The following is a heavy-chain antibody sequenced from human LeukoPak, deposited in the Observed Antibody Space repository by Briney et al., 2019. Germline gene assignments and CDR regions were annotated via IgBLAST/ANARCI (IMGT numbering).Heavy chain of an antibody. Sequence: GRSLRLSCTASGFSISRYWMNWVRQAPGKGLEWVANIKKDGSETKYVDSLRGRFTISRDNAKNSVYLQMNSLRAEDTAVYYCTGGAGWLTDYWGQGTLVTVSS. J-gene: IGHJ4*02. D-gene: IGHD6-19*01. CDR2: IKKDGSET. V-gene: IGHV3-7*05. CDR3: TGGAGWLTDY. CDR1: GFSISRYW.